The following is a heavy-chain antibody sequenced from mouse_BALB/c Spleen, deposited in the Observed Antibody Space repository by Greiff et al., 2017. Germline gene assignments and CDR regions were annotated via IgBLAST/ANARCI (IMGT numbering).Heavy chain of an antibody. J-gene: IGHJ4*01. Sequence: EVMLVESGGGLVQPGGSMKLSCVASGFTFSNYWMNWVRQSPEKGLEWVAEIRLKSNNYATHYAESVKGRFTISRDDSKSSVYLQMNNLRAEDTGIYYCTRKARATAMDYWGQGTSVTVSS. V-gene: IGHV6-6*02. CDR1: GFTFSNYW. CDR3: TRKARATAMDY. D-gene: IGHD3-1*01. CDR2: IRLKSNNYAT.